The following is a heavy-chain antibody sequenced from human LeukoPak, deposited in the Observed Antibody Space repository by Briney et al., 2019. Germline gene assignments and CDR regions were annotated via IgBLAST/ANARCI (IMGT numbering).Heavy chain of an antibody. CDR3: AGGRDCSSTSCDFDY. V-gene: IGHV4-34*01. CDR2: INHSGST. Sequence: SETLSLTCAVYGGSFSGYYWSWIRQPPGKGLEWIGEINHSGSTNYNPSLKSRVTISVDTSKNQFSLKLSSVTAADTAVYYCAGGRDCSSTSCDFDYWGQGTLVTVSS. D-gene: IGHD2-2*01. J-gene: IGHJ4*02. CDR1: GGSFSGYY.